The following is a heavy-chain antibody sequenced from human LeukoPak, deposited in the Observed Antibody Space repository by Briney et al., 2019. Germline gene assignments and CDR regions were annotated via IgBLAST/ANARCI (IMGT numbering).Heavy chain of an antibody. CDR1: GFTFRSYV. Sequence: GGSLRLSCTASGFTFRSYVIHWVRQAPGKGLEWMAVIWYDGSNKYCADSVKGRFTTSRDNSKNTLYLQMNSLRAEDTAVYYCARDIYSSSWLYYYYYGMDVWGQGTTVTVSS. CDR3: ARDIYSSSWLYYYYYGMDV. V-gene: IGHV3-33*08. CDR2: IWYDGSNK. D-gene: IGHD6-13*01. J-gene: IGHJ6*02.